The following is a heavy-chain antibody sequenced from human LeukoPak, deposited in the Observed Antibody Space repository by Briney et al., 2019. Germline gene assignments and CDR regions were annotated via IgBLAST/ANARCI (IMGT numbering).Heavy chain of an antibody. Sequence: PGGSLRLSCAASGFTFSSYAMHWVRQAPGKGLEWVALISYDGSNKYYADSVKGRFTISRDNSKNTLYLQMNSLRAEDTAVYYCARVMYYYDSSGYSDAFDIWGQGTMVTVSS. CDR2: ISYDGSNK. CDR1: GFTFSSYA. V-gene: IGHV3-30-3*01. CDR3: ARVMYYYDSSGYSDAFDI. J-gene: IGHJ3*02. D-gene: IGHD3-22*01.